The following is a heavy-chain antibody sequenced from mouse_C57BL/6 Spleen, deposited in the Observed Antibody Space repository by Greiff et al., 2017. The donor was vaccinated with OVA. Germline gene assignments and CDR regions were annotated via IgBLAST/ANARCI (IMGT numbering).Heavy chain of an antibody. CDR3: ARGDAY. Sequence: VQLQESGPELVKPGASVKISCKASGYAFSSSWMNWVKQRPGKGLEWIGRIYPGDGDTNYNGKFKGKATLTADKSSSTAYMQLSSLTSEDSAVYFCARGDAYWGQGTLVTVSA. V-gene: IGHV1-82*01. J-gene: IGHJ3*01. CDR1: GYAFSSSW. CDR2: IYPGDGDT.